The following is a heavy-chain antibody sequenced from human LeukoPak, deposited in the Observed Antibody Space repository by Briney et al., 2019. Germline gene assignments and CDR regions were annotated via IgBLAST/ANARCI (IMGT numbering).Heavy chain of an antibody. Sequence: PSETLSLTCTVSGGSIRSDYWSWIRQPPGKGLEWIGYIYHSGNTNYSPSLESRVTMSVDESKNQFSLRVHFVSAADTAVYYCASTRRAAVAGRFDSWGQGTLVTVSS. CDR1: GGSIRSDY. D-gene: IGHD6-19*01. CDR2: IYHSGNT. V-gene: IGHV4-4*09. CDR3: ASTRRAAVAGRFDS. J-gene: IGHJ4*02.